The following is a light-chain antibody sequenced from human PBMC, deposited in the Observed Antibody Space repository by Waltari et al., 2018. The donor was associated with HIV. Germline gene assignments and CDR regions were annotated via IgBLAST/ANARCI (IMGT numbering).Light chain of an antibody. V-gene: IGLV1-36*01. J-gene: IGLJ1*01. CDR2: YDN. Sequence: QSVLTQPPSVSEAPRQRVTISCSGSNSHIGNHAVNWYQHLPGKAPKLLIYYDNLLPSGVSDRFSGSKSGTSASLAISGLQSEDEADYYCAAWDDSLNGYVFGTGTKVTVL. CDR1: NSHIGNHA. CDR3: AAWDDSLNGYV.